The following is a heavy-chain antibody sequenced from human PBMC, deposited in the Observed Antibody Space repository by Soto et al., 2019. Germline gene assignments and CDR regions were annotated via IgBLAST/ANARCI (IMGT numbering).Heavy chain of an antibody. V-gene: IGHV1-69*06. CDR1: GGTFSSYA. CDR3: ARDSDIVVVPAARGKAYNWFDP. J-gene: IGHJ5*02. CDR2: IIPIFGTV. D-gene: IGHD2-2*01. Sequence: SVKVSCKASGGTFSSYAISGVRQAPGQGLEWMGGIIPIFGTVNYAQKFQGRVTITADKSTSTAYMELSSLRSEDTAVYYCARDSDIVVVPAARGKAYNWFDPWGQGTLVTVSS.